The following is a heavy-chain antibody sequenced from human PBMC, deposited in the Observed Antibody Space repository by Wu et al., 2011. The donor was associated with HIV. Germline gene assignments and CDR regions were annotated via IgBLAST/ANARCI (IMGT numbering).Heavy chain of an antibody. Sequence: VQLVQSRAEVKKPGESLKISCKGSGYSFTDYWIAWVRQMPGKGLEWMGIIYPGDSETRYSPSFQGQVTFSADKSISTAYLQWHSLKASDTAMYYCARPGPIGAYNWFDPGAREPWSPSPQ. V-gene: IGHV5-51*03. CDR2: IYPGDSET. D-gene: IGHD3-16*01. J-gene: IGHJ5*02. CDR3: ARPGPIGAYNWFDP. CDR1: GYSFTDYW.